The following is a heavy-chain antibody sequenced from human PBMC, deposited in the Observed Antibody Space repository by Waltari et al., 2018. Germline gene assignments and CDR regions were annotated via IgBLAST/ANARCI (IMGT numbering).Heavy chain of an antibody. J-gene: IGHJ4*01. CDR3: VKTGYDSAWYFDY. CDR2: IRFDGSNK. CDR1: GFTSRSVG. V-gene: IGHV3-30*02. D-gene: IGHD3-22*01. Sequence: QVQLVESGGGVVQPGGSLRLSCVESGFTSRSVGMHWVRQAPGKGLEWVAFIRFDGSNKDYADSVKGRFTISRDNSQNTLYLQMSSLRPEDTAIYYCVKTGYDSAWYFDYWGQGTLVTVSS.